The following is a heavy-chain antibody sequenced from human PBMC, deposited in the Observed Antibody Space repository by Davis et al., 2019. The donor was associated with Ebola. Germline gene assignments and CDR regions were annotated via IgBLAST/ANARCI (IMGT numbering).Heavy chain of an antibody. CDR1: DYTFTSYG. V-gene: IGHV1-18*01. CDR2: ISAYNGNT. Sequence: ASVKVSCKASDYTFTSYGISWVRQAPGQGLEWMGWISAYNGNTNYAQKLQGRVTMTTDTSTSTAYMELRSLRSDDTAVYYCARDMIWGKPYYYGMDVWGQGTTVTVSS. J-gene: IGHJ6*02. D-gene: IGHD3/OR15-3a*01. CDR3: ARDMIWGKPYYYGMDV.